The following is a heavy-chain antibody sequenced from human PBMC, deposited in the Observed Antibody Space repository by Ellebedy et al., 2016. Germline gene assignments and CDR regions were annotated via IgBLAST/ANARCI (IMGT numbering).Heavy chain of an antibody. J-gene: IGHJ6*02. CDR3: ARQKTIAARPDDYYYGMDV. CDR1: GGTFSSYA. CDR2: IITIFGTA. V-gene: IGHV1-69*13. D-gene: IGHD6-6*01. Sequence: SVKVSCKASGGTFSSYAISWVRQAPGQGLEWMGGIITIFGTANYAQKFQGRVTITADESTSTAYMELSSLRSEDTAVYYCARQKTIAARPDDYYYGMDVWGQGTTVTVSS.